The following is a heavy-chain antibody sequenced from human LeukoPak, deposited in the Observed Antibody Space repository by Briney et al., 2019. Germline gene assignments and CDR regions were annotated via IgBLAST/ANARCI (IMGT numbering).Heavy chain of an antibody. CDR2: IYTSGST. D-gene: IGHD3-3*01. J-gene: IGHJ3*02. Sequence: PSETLSLTCTVSGGSISSYYWSWIRQPAGKGLEWIGRIYTSGSTNYNPSLKSRVTMSVDTSKNQFSLKLSSVTAADTAVYYCARDAWGYTIFGVVSHAFDIWGQGTMVTVSS. V-gene: IGHV4-4*07. CDR3: ARDAWGYTIFGVVSHAFDI. CDR1: GGSISSYY.